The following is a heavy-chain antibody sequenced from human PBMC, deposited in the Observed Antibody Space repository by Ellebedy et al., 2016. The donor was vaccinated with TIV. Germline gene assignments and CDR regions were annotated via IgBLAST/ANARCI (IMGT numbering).Heavy chain of an antibody. CDR1: GFTFSSYP. CDR3: ARDYQDYVSDHPGFLDY. V-gene: IGHV3-33*07. D-gene: IGHD3-10*01. CDR2: IWYDGGDT. J-gene: IGHJ4*02. Sequence: GESLKISCAVSGFTFSSYPMYWVRQAPGKGLEWVAMIWYDGGDTYYADSVKGRFTISRDSSKNTLYLQMNSLRADDTAVYFCARDYQDYVSDHPGFLDYWGQGTLVTVS.